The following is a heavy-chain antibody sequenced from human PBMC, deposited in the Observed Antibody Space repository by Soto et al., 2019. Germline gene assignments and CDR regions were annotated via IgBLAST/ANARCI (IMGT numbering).Heavy chain of an antibody. CDR3: AREGQGQGDYGAYAFDV. CDR1: GFIFNNYA. J-gene: IGHJ3*01. D-gene: IGHD4-17*01. V-gene: IGHV3-33*01. Sequence: QVQLVESGGGVVQPGKSLRLSCEASGFIFNNYALTWVRQAPGKGPEWVAVVWYDGSNSFHADSVKGRFTISRDDSKNTLYLQMNSLRVDDTAVYYCAREGQGQGDYGAYAFDVWGQGTMVTVSS. CDR2: VWYDGSNS.